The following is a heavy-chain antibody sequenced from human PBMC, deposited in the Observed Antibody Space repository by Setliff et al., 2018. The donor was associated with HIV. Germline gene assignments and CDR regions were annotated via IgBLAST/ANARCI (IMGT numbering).Heavy chain of an antibody. V-gene: IGHV4-59*01. D-gene: IGHD3-3*01. CDR3: ARYYNFCSGPPYNWFDP. J-gene: IGHJ5*02. Sequence: PSETLSLTCTVSGGSISSYYWSWIRQPPGKGLEWIGYIYYSGSTNYNPSLKSRVTISVDTSKNQFYLKLSSVTAADTAVYYCARYYNFCSGPPYNWFDPWGQGTLVTVSS. CDR1: GGSISSYY. CDR2: IYYSGST.